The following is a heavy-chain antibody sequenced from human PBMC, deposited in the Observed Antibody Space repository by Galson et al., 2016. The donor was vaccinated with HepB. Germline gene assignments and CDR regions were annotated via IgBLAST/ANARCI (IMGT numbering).Heavy chain of an antibody. CDR3: ARFLRVAAGGNVSPYGMDV. J-gene: IGHJ6*04. CDR1: GFTFSDHY. V-gene: IGHV3-72*01. CDR2: IRNKANSYTT. Sequence: SLRLSCAASGFTFSDHYMDWVRQAPGKWLEWVGRIRNKANSYTTDYAASVKGRFTISRDDSNNSLYLQMNSLKTEDTAMYYCARFLRVAAGGNVSPYGMDVWGKGTTVTVSS. D-gene: IGHD2-15*01.